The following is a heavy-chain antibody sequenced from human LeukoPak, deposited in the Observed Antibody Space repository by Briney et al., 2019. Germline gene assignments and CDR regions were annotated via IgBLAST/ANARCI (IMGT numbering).Heavy chain of an antibody. V-gene: IGHV3-30*18. CDR1: GFTLSIYG. D-gene: IGHD6-13*01. Sequence: GRSLRLSCAASGFTLSIYGMHWVRQAPGKGLEWVAVISYDGSNEYYADSVKGRFTISRDNSKNTLYLQMNSLRPEDTAVYYCAKPREGSSSLYAAGGGQGTLVTVSS. CDR3: AKPREGSSSLYAAG. CDR2: ISYDGSNE. J-gene: IGHJ4*02.